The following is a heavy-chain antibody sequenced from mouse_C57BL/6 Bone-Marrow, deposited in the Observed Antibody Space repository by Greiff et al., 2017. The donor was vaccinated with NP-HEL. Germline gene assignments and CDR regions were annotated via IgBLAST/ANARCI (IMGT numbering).Heavy chain of an antibody. Sequence: EVQRVESGGDLVKPGGSLKLSCAASGFTFSSYGMYWVRQTPDKRLEWVATISSGGSYTYYPDSVKGRFTISRDKSNNTLYLQMSSLKSEDTAMYYCARRRRLAIFAYWGQGTLVTVSA. V-gene: IGHV5-6*01. D-gene: IGHD1-2*01. CDR1: GFTFSSYG. CDR3: ARRRRLAIFAY. CDR2: ISSGGSYT. J-gene: IGHJ3*01.